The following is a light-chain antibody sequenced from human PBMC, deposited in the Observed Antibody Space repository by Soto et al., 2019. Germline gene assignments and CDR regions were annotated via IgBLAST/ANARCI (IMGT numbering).Light chain of an antibody. CDR3: QTWGTGMV. CDR1: SGHNNYA. J-gene: IGLJ3*02. CDR2: LNSDGSH. V-gene: IGLV4-69*01. Sequence: QSVLTQSPSASASLGASVKLTCTLSSGHNNYAIAWHQQQPEKGPRFLMHLNSDGSHNKGDGIPDRFSGSSSGAERYLTISSLQSEDEADYYCQTWGTGMVFGGGTKLTVL.